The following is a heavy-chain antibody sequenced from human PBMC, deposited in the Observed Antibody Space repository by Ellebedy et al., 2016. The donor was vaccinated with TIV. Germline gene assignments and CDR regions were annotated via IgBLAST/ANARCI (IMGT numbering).Heavy chain of an antibody. V-gene: IGHV3-21*01. CDR1: GFTFSDYS. D-gene: IGHD3-10*01. CDR2: IRTGSYYA. CDR3: ARDLLPTTYYYASRRPLMDV. Sequence: PGGSLRLSCTVSGFTFSDYSINWVRQAPGKGLAWTSSIRTGSYYAYYADSVKGRFTISRDSSRNTLYLQMNSLRADDTAVYYCARDLLPTTYYYASRRPLMDVWGQGATVTVSS. J-gene: IGHJ6*02.